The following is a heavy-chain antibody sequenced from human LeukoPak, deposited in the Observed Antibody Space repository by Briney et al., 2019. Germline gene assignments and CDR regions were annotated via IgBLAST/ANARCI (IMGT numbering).Heavy chain of an antibody. J-gene: IGHJ4*02. V-gene: IGHV5-51*01. D-gene: IGHD3-22*01. CDR1: GCRFTSYW. CDR3: ASSPFRYDSRSPEFGY. CDR2: IYPGESDT. Sequence: GEALKISWKGSGCRFTSYWIGWVRQMPGKGLEGMGIIYPGESDTKYSPSFQGQVTISADKSISPAYLQWSSLKASDPAMYYCASSPFRYDSRSPEFGYWGQGTLVTVSS.